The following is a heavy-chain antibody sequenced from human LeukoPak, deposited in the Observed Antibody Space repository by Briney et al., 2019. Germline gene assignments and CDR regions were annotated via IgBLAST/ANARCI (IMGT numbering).Heavy chain of an antibody. CDR2: VTGSGGDT. V-gene: IGHV3-23*01. D-gene: IGHD1-26*01. Sequence: GGSLRLSCAASGFTFNIYAMSWVRQTPGKGLEWISTVTGSGGDTYYGDSVKGGFTISRDNSKNTLYLQMNSLRVEDTAVYYCATLVGARDYWGQGILVTVSS. J-gene: IGHJ4*02. CDR3: ATLVGARDY. CDR1: GFTFNIYA.